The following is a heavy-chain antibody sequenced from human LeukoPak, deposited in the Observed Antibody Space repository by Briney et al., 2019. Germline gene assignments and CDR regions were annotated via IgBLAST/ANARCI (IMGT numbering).Heavy chain of an antibody. J-gene: IGHJ4*02. Sequence: PSETLSLTCTVSGGSISSYYWSWIRQPAGKGLEWIGRIYTSGSTNYNPSLKSRVTMSVDTSKNQLSLKLSSVTAADTAVYYCAREKVVGGLEKFDYWGQGTLVTVSS. CDR3: AREKVVGGLEKFDY. CDR1: GGSISSYY. CDR2: IYTSGST. D-gene: IGHD1-26*01. V-gene: IGHV4-4*07.